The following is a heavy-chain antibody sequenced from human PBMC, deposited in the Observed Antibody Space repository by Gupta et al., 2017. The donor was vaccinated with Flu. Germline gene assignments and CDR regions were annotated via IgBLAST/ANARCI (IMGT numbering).Heavy chain of an antibody. V-gene: IGHV3-33*01. CDR3: ARGHPLCSHGICYVADN. D-gene: IGHD2-2*01. CDR2: MWSDGSDK. J-gene: IGHJ4*02. Sequence: PGKGPEWVAVMWSDGSDKYCADSVKGRFTISRDTSTNTLYLQMNSLRAEDTAVYYCARGHPLCSHGICYVADNWGQGTLVTVSS.